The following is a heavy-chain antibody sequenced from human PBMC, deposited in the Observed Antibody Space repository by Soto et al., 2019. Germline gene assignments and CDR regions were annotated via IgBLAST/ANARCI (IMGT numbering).Heavy chain of an antibody. J-gene: IGHJ6*02. Sequence: TSETLSLTCTVSGDSISSSNYYLGWIRQPPGKGLEWIANIYYSGSTYYNPSLKSRVTISVDTSKNQFSLKLSSVTAADTAVYYCARSTMVRGYYGMDVWGQGTTVTVSS. CDR1: GDSISSSNYY. V-gene: IGHV4-39*07. D-gene: IGHD3-10*01. CDR2: IYYSGST. CDR3: ARSTMVRGYYGMDV.